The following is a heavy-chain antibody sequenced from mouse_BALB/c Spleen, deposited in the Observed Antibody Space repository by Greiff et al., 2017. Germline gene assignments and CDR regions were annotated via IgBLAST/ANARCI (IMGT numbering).Heavy chain of an antibody. CDR3: TRGRPHFFAY. CDR2: INPSNGGT. CDR1: GYTFTSYY. J-gene: IGHJ3*01. Sequence: QVQLQQSGAELVKPGASLKFSCTASGYTFTSYYMYWVKQRPGQGLEWIGWINPSNGGTNFNEKFKSKATLTVDKSSSTAYMQLSSLTSEDAAVYYCTRGRPHFFAYWGQGTLVTVSA. V-gene: IGHV1S81*02.